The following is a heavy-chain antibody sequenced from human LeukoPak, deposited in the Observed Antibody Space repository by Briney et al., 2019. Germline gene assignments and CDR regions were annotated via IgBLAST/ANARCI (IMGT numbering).Heavy chain of an antibody. V-gene: IGHV3-23*01. CDR1: GFSFGNYA. Sequence: GGSLRLSCVASGFSFGNYAMSWVRQAPGKGLQWVSQISGTGGATWYAGFARDRFTISRDNSKKTLYLQMSGLRVEDAAMYYCVKDPRDTYGTNWFVSWGQGTLLIVSS. J-gene: IGHJ5*01. D-gene: IGHD2-21*01. CDR2: ISGTGGAT. CDR3: VKDPRDTYGTNWFVS.